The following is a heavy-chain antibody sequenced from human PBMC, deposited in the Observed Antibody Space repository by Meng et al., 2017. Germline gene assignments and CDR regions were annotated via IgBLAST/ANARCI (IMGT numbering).Heavy chain of an antibody. CDR1: GFTFSSYA. V-gene: IGHV3-66*02. D-gene: IGHD6-13*01. J-gene: IGHJ3*02. Sequence: GESLKISCAASGFTFSSYAMHWVRQAPGKGLEWVSVIYSGGSTYYADSVKGRFTISRDNSKNTLYLQMNSLRAEDTAVYYCARGPRYSSSWYDAFDIWGQGTMVTVSS. CDR3: ARGPRYSSSWYDAFDI. CDR2: IYSGGST.